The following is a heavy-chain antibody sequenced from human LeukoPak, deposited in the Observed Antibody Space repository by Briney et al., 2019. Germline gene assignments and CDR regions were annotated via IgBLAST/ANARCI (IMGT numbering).Heavy chain of an antibody. V-gene: IGHV4-39*01. J-gene: IGHJ4*02. D-gene: IGHD5-18*01. Sequence: PSETLSLTCTVSGGPITTTSYYWGWVRQAPGKGLERIADIYYTGATYYNPSLKSRVTISVDTSRKQFSLMLNSVTAADTAVYYCARLVPYSYGRDYWGQGALVTVSS. CDR3: ARLVPYSYGRDY. CDR1: GGPITTTSYY. CDR2: IYYTGAT.